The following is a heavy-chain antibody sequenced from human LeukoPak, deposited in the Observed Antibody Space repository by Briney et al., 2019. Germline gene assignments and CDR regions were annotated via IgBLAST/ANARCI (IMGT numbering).Heavy chain of an antibody. D-gene: IGHD4-23*01. Sequence: GASVKVSCKASGGTFSSYAISWVRQAPGQGLEWMGGIIPIFGTANYAQKFQGRVTITADKSTSTAYMELSSLRSEDTAVYYCARAHYGGKQYYYYMDVWGKGTTVTVSS. J-gene: IGHJ6*03. CDR2: IIPIFGTA. CDR1: GGTFSSYA. V-gene: IGHV1-69*06. CDR3: ARAHYGGKQYYYYMDV.